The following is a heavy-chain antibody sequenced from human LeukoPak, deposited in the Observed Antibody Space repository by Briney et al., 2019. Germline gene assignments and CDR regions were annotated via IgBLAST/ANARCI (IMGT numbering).Heavy chain of an antibody. CDR3: AKGGTHWPTGYYYMDV. CDR2: IGGRGGST. V-gene: IGHV3-23*01. J-gene: IGHJ6*03. CDR1: GFTFNSYA. D-gene: IGHD1-1*01. Sequence: LPGGSLRLSCAAPGFTFNSYAMSWVPQAPGKGLEWVSPIGGRGGSTYYADSVKGRFTISRDNSKNTLYLQMNSLRAEDTAVYYCAKGGTHWPTGYYYMDVWGKGTTVTVSS.